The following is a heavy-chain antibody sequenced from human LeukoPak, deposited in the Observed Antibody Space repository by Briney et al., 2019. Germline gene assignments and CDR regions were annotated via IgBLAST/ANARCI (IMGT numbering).Heavy chain of an antibody. CDR2: ISSSSSTI. CDR3: ARDRDWNSGFDY. V-gene: IGHV3-48*04. CDR1: GFTFSSDS. J-gene: IGHJ4*02. D-gene: IGHD1-7*01. Sequence: GGTLRLSCAASGFTFSSDSMNWGCKGPAGGLEWVSYISSSSSTISYSDSLKGRFTISRDNAKNSLYLQTNSLRADDTAVYYCARDRDWNSGFDYWGQGTLVTVSS.